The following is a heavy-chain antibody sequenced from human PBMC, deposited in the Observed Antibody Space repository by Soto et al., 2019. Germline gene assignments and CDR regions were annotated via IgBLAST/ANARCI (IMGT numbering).Heavy chain of an antibody. CDR3: ARGPDYASGDRDYYFDY. Sequence: GASVKVSCKTSGYTFTTYVFNWVRQATGQGLEWMGWMNPNSGNAGYAQKFQGRVTMTRNTSTSTAYMELSSLRFEDTAVYYCARGPDYASGDRDYYFDYWGQGTLVTVSS. D-gene: IGHD3-10*01. CDR1: GYTFTTYV. J-gene: IGHJ4*02. V-gene: IGHV1-8*01. CDR2: MNPNSGNA.